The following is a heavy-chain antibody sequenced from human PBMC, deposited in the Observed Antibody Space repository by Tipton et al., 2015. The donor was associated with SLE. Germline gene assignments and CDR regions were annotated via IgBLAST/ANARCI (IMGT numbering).Heavy chain of an antibody. CDR1: GFTVSSNY. CDR3: ARELAGGFDY. D-gene: IGHD3-10*01. J-gene: IGHJ4*02. CDR2: IYYSGST. V-gene: IGHV4-59*02. Sequence: LRLSCAASGFTVSSNYMSWVRQPPGKGLEWIGKIYYSGSTYYNPSLKSRVTISVGTSKNQFSLKLSSVTAADTAVYYCARELAGGFDYWGQGTLVTVSS.